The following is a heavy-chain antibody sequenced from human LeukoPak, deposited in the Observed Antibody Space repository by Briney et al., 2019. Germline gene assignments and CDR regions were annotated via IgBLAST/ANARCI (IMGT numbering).Heavy chain of an antibody. V-gene: IGHV3-23*01. CDR3: ATKGRGDDYGDYFDY. CDR2: ISGSGGST. D-gene: IGHD4-17*01. Sequence: PGGSLRLSCAASGFTFSSYAMSWVRQAPGRGLEWVSAISGSGGSTYYADSVKGRFTISRDNSKNTLYLQMNSLRAEDTAVFYCATKGRGDDYGDYFDYWGQGTLVTVSS. J-gene: IGHJ4*02. CDR1: GFTFSSYA.